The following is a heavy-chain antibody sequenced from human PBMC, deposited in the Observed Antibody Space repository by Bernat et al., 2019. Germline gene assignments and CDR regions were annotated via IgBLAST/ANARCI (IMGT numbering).Heavy chain of an antibody. D-gene: IGHD6-13*01. CDR3: ARNGYSSSWYLNPNYYFDY. J-gene: IGHJ4*02. CDR2: ISYDGSAK. Sequence: QEQLVESGGGVVQPGRSLRLSCAGSGFIFSSYGMHWVRQAPGKGLEWMAVISYDGSAKYYADSVKGRFTISRDNTNNMLYLQMNSLRAEDTAVYYCARNGYSSSWYLNPNYYFDYWGQGTLVTVSS. V-gene: IGHV3-30*03. CDR1: GFIFSSYG.